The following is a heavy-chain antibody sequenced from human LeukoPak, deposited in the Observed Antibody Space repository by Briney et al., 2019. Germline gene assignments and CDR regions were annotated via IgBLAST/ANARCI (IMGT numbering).Heavy chain of an antibody. CDR2: IDDSGTI. D-gene: IGHD3-16*01. V-gene: IGHV4-31*03. CDR3: AKTFGGVEYFDY. J-gene: IGHJ4*02. CDR1: GGSIGSDTDY. Sequence: SETLPLTCTVSGGSIGSDTDYWSWIRQHPGKGLECIGYIDDSGTIYHNPSLQSRVSISVDPSKTQFSLRVNSVTAADTAVYYCAKTFGGVEYFDYWGQGTLVTVSS.